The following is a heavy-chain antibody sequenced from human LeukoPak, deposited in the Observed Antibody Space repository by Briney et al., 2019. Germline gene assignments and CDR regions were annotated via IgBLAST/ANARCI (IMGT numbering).Heavy chain of an antibody. CDR3: ARVRYYDFWSGYYGSRYYYYMDV. J-gene: IGHJ6*03. Sequence: ASVKVSCKASGYTFTSYDINWVRQATGQGLEWMGWMNPNSGNTAYAQKFQGRVTITRNTSISTAYMELSSLRSEDTAVYYCARVRYYDFWSGYYGSRYYYYMDVWGKGTTVTVSS. V-gene: IGHV1-8*03. CDR1: GYTFTSYD. CDR2: MNPNSGNT. D-gene: IGHD3-3*01.